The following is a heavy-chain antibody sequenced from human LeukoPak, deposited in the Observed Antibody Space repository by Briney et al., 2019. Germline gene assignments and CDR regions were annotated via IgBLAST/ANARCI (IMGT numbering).Heavy chain of an antibody. CDR2: INWNGGSI. CDR1: GFTFNDYA. J-gene: IGHJ4*02. Sequence: PGGSLRLSCAASGFTFNDYAMSWVRQAPGKGLEWVSGINWNGGSIDYADSVKGRFTISRDNAKNSLYLQMTSLRAEDTAVYYCAREGGEWELLRTFDYWGQGTLVTVSS. CDR3: AREGGEWELLRTFDY. V-gene: IGHV3-20*04. D-gene: IGHD1-26*01.